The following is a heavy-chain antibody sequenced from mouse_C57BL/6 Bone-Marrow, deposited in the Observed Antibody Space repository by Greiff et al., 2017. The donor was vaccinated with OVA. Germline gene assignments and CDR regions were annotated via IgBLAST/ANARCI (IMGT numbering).Heavy chain of an antibody. CDR1: GFNIKDYY. D-gene: IGHD4-1*01. V-gene: IGHV14-4*01. J-gene: IGHJ2*01. CDR2: IDPENGDT. CDR3: TLSELYYFDY. Sequence: EVKLMESGAELVRPGASVKLSCTASGFNIKDYYMHWVKQRPEQGLEWIGWIDPENGDTEYASKFQGKATITADTSSNTAYLQLSSLSSEDTAVYYCTLSELYYFDYWGQGTTLTVSS.